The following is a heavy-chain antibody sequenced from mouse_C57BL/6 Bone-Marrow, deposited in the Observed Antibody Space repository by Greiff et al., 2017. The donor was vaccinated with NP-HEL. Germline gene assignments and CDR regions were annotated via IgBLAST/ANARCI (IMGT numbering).Heavy chain of an antibody. CDR2: INPSSGYT. J-gene: IGHJ2*01. V-gene: IGHV1-7*01. D-gene: IGHD2-1*01. CDR1: GYTFTSYW. CDR3: ARSGYYGPPFDY. Sequence: VQLQQSGAELAKPGASVKLSCKASGYTFTSYWMHWVKQRPGQGLEWIGYINPSSGYTKYNQKFKDKAKLTADKASSTAYMQLSSLTYEDSAVYYCARSGYYGPPFDYWGQGTTLTVSS.